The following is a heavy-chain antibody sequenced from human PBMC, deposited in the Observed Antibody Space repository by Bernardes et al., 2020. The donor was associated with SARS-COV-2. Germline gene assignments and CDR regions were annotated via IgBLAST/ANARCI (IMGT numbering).Heavy chain of an antibody. D-gene: IGHD2-15*01. J-gene: IGHJ6*02. CDR2: INHSGNT. V-gene: IGHV4-34*01. CDR3: ARRFIAVSGMDV. Sequence: SETLSLTCAVYGGSFSGYFWSWIRQHPGKGLEWIGEINHSGNTNYNPSLKSRVTISVDTSKNQISLKLNSVSAADAAVYYCARRFIAVSGMDVWGQGTTVTVSS. CDR1: GGSFSGYF.